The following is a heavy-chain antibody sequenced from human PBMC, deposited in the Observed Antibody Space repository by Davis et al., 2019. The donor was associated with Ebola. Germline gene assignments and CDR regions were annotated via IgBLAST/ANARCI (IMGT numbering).Heavy chain of an antibody. CDR3: ASDSGSYYYYYYGMDV. J-gene: IGHJ6*02. Sequence: GESLKISCAASGFTFSSYGMHWVRQAPGKGLEWLSYISSSGSTIYYADSVKGRFTISRDNAKNSLYLQMNSLRAEDTAVYYCASDSGSYYYYYYGMDVWGQGTTVTVSS. V-gene: IGHV3-48*04. CDR1: GFTFSSYG. CDR2: ISSSGSTI. D-gene: IGHD1-26*01.